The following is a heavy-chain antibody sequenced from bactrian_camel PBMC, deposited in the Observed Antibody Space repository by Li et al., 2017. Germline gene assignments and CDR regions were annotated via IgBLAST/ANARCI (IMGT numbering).Heavy chain of an antibody. CDR2: IVGGGGSSP. CDR1: AYPPPYSC. CDR3: AAGHNIDYGGYCSRVDY. Sequence: QLVESGGGLVQPGGSLRLSCRTSAYPPPYSCLGWFRQAPEKEREGVALIVGGGGSSPYTNAYADSVNGRFTISRDTAKSTLYLQMNSLKPEDTAMYYCAAGHNIDYGGYCSRVDYWGQGTQVTVS. D-gene: IGHD5*01. J-gene: IGHJ4*01. V-gene: IGHV3S25*01.